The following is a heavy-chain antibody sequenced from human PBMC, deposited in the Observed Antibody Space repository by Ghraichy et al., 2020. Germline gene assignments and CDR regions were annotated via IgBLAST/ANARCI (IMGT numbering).Heavy chain of an antibody. J-gene: IGHJ4*02. Sequence: SETLSLTCAVSGGSFSGYYWSWIRQPPGKGLEWIGEINHSGSTNYNPSLKSRVTISVDTSTNQFSLKLSSVTAADTAVYYCARSPLGSGSSYYGYRGQGTLVTVSS. D-gene: IGHD1-26*01. CDR2: INHSGST. V-gene: IGHV4-34*01. CDR3: ARSPLGSGSSYYGY. CDR1: GGSFSGYY.